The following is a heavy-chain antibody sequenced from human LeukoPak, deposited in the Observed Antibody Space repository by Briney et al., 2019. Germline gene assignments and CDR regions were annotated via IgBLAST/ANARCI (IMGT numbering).Heavy chain of an antibody. V-gene: IGHV4-39*07. CDR1: GGSISSGSYY. D-gene: IGHD3-3*01. CDR3: ARSGVVRGYFQH. Sequence: SETLSLTCTVSGGSISSGSYYWGWIRQPPGKGLEWIGSIYYSGSTYYNPSLKSRVTISVDTSKNQFSLKLSSVTAADTAVYYCARSGVVRGYFQHWGQGTLVTVSS. CDR2: IYYSGST. J-gene: IGHJ1*01.